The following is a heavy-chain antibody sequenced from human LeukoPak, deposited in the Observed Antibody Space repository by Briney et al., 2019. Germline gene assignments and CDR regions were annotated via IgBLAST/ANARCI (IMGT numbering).Heavy chain of an antibody. CDR2: ISYDGSNK. D-gene: IGHD1-26*01. V-gene: IGHV3-30-3*01. CDR3: ARDRQWELSSYFDY. CDR1: GFTFSSYA. Sequence: QSGGSLRLSCAASGFTFSSYAMHWVRQAPGKGLEWVAVISYDGSNKYYADSVKGRFTISRDNSKNTLYLQMNSLRAEDTAVYYCARDRQWELSSYFDYWGQGTLVTDSS. J-gene: IGHJ4*02.